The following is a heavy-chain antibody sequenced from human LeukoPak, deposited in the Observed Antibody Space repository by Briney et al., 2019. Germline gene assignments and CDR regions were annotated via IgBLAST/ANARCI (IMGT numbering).Heavy chain of an antibody. V-gene: IGHV3-30*02. J-gene: IGHJ5*02. CDR2: IRYDGSNK. CDR3: ARGANYYGSGSHNWFDP. CDR1: GFTFSSYG. Sequence: GGSLRLSCAASGFTFSSYGMHWVRQAPGKGLEWVAFIRYDGSNKYYADSVKGRFTISRDNSKNTLYLQMNSLRAEDTAVYYCARGANYYGSGSHNWFDPWSQGTLVTVSS. D-gene: IGHD3-10*01.